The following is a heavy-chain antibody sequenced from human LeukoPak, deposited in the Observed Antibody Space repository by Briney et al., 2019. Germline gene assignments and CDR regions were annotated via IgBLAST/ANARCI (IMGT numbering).Heavy chain of an antibody. Sequence: ASVKVSCKASGYTFTSYDINWVRQATGQGLEWMGWMNPNSGNTGCAQKFQGRVTMTRNTSISTAYMELSSLRSEDTAVYYCARGRGGYGGYYYGMDVWGQGTTVTVSS. CDR2: MNPNSGNT. V-gene: IGHV1-8*01. CDR1: GYTFTSYD. CDR3: ARGRGGYGGYYYGMDV. J-gene: IGHJ6*02. D-gene: IGHD4-23*01.